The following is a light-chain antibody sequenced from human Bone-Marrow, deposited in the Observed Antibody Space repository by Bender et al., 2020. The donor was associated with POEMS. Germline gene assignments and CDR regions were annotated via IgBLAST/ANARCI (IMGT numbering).Light chain of an antibody. CDR1: SYNIGSNT. Sequence: QSALTQPPSASGTPGQRVTISCSGSSYNIGSNTVNWYQQLPGTAPKLLIYGHNQRPSGVPDRFSGSKSGTSASLAISGLQPEDEADYHCAAWDARLDGRLFGGGNKLSV. CDR3: AAWDARLDGRL. CDR2: GHN. J-gene: IGLJ3*02. V-gene: IGLV1-44*01.